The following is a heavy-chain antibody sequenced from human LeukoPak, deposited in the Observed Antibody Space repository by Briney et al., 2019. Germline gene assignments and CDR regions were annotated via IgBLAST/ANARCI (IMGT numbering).Heavy chain of an antibody. CDR2: ISYDGSNK. J-gene: IGHJ4*02. CDR1: GFTFSSYG. CDR3: AKDRAPGGHDYSNLFDY. V-gene: IGHV3-30*18. Sequence: GGSLRLSCAAPGFTFSSYGMHWVRQAPGKGLEWVAVISYDGSNKYYADSVKGRFTISRDNSKNTLYLQMNSLRAEDTAVYYCAKDRAPGGHDYSNLFDYWGQGTLVTVSS. D-gene: IGHD4-11*01.